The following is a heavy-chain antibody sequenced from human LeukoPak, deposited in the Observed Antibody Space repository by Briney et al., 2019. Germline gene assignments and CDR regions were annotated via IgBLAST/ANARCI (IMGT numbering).Heavy chain of an antibody. CDR1: GFTFSSYE. CDR2: ISSSDSTI. Sequence: PGGSLRLSCAASGFTFSSYEMNWVRQAPGKGLEWVSYISSSDSTIYYADSVKGRFTISRDNAKNSLYLQMNSLRAEDTAVYYCARDGGYSGYFIDYWGQGTLVTVSS. D-gene: IGHD5-12*01. J-gene: IGHJ4*02. CDR3: ARDGGYSGYFIDY. V-gene: IGHV3-48*03.